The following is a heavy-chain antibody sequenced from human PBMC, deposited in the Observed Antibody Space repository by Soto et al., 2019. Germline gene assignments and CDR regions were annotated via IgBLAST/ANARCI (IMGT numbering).Heavy chain of an antibody. V-gene: IGHV4-31*03. D-gene: IGHD6-19*01. J-gene: IGHJ4*02. CDR2: IYYSGST. CDR1: GGSISSGGYY. CDR3: AGQNSSGPRVDY. Sequence: PSETQSLTSTVSGGSISSGGYYWSWIRQHPGKGLEWIGYIYYSGSTYYNPSLKSRVTISVDTSKNQFSLKLSSVTAADTAVYYCAGQNSSGPRVDYWGQGTLVTVSS.